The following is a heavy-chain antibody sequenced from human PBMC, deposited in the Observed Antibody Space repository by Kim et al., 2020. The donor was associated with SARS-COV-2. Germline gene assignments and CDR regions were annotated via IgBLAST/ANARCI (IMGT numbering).Heavy chain of an antibody. CDR1: GGTFSSYA. V-gene: IGHV1-69*04. CDR3: ARGSTGDTAIT. J-gene: IGHJ5*02. CDR2: IIPILGIA. D-gene: IGHD5-18*01. Sequence: SVKVSCKASGGTFSSYAISWVRQAPGQGLEWMGRIIPILGIANYAQKFQGRVTNTADKSTSTAYMELSSLRSEDTAVYYCARGSTGDTAITWGQGTLVTVSS.